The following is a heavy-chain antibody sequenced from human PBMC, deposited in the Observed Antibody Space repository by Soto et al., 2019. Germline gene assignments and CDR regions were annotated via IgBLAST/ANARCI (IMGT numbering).Heavy chain of an antibody. CDR1: GFTFSSYW. J-gene: IGHJ4*02. CDR2: IKQDGSEK. V-gene: IGHV3-7*03. CDR3: ARGSVGLKYGVLGF. D-gene: IGHD3-3*01. Sequence: HPGGSLRLSCAASGFTFSSYWVSWVRQAPGKGLEWVANIKQDGSEKYYVDSVKGRFTISRDNAKNSLYLQMNSLRAEDTAVYYCARGSVGLKYGVLGFWGQGTLVTVSS.